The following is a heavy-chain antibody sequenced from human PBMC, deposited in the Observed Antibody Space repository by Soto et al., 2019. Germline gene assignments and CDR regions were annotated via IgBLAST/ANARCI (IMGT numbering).Heavy chain of an antibody. Sequence: GGSLRLSCAASGFTFNTYGMHGVRQAPGKGLEWVAAISYDGINKYYVDSVKGRFTISRDNSKNTLYVQMNSLRAEDTALYYCVRSPQRSRGIHGYFDLCGRGILVTVSS. CDR1: GFTFNTYG. V-gene: IGHV3-30*03. CDR3: VRSPQRSRGIHGYFDL. D-gene: IGHD2-15*01. J-gene: IGHJ2*01. CDR2: ISYDGINK.